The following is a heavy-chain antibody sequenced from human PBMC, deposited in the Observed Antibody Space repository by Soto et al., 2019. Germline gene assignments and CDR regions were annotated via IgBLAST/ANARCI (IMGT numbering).Heavy chain of an antibody. J-gene: IGHJ4*02. V-gene: IGHV3-30-3*01. CDR2: ISYDGSNK. CDR3: AREWYYDSSGYSDFAY. D-gene: IGHD3-22*01. Sequence: QVQLVESGGGVVQPGRSLRLSCAASGFTFSSYAMHWVRQAPGKGLEWGAVISYDGSNKYYADSVKGRFTISRDNSKNTLYLQMNRLRAEDTAVYYCAREWYYDSSGYSDFAYWGQGTLVTVSS. CDR1: GFTFSSYA.